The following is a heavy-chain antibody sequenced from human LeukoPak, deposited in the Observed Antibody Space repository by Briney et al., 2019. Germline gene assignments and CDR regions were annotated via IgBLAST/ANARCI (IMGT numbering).Heavy chain of an antibody. D-gene: IGHD1-26*01. Sequence: ASVKVSCKASGHTFTGYYMHWVRQAPGQGLEWMGWINPNSGGTNYAQKFQGRVTMTRDTSISTAYMELSRLRSDDTAVYYCARGAVGALHYYYYYYMDVWGKGTTVTVSS. J-gene: IGHJ6*03. CDR3: ARGAVGALHYYYYYYMDV. V-gene: IGHV1-2*02. CDR2: INPNSGGT. CDR1: GHTFTGYY.